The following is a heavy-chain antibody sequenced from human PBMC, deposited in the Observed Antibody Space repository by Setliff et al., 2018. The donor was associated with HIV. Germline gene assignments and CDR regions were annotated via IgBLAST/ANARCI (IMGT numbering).Heavy chain of an antibody. J-gene: IGHJ6*03. CDR2: ISYSGTT. V-gene: IGHV4-34*01. CDR1: GGSLSNHK. Sequence: SETLSLTCGVYGGSLSNHKWTWVRQAPGKGLEWIGDISYSGTTKYNPSLRSRLRVSLDTSRNQFSLRMTSVTAADAAVCYCARGQLDLRAPMFYYMDVWGKGPSVTVSS. CDR3: ARGQLDLRAPMFYYMDV. D-gene: IGHD3-10*02.